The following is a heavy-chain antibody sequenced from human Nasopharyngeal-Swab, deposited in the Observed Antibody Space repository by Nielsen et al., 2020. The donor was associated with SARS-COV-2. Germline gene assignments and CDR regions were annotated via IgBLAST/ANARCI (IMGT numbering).Heavy chain of an antibody. V-gene: IGHV3-23*01. J-gene: IGHJ4*02. Sequence: GESLKISCAASGFTFSGYAMSWVRQAPGKGLEWVSAIGGTGGSTYYADSVKGQFTISRDNSKNTLYLQMNSLRAEDTAVYYCAARERSFGGATKGSLDYWGQGTLVTVSS. D-gene: IGHD3-16*01. CDR3: AARERSFGGATKGSLDY. CDR2: IGGTGGST. CDR1: GFTFSGYA.